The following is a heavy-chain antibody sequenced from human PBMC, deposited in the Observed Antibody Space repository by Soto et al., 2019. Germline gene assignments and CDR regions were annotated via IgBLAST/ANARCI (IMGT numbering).Heavy chain of an antibody. J-gene: IGHJ3*02. CDR1: GLTFSSYW. Sequence: PRGSLRVSCAASGLTFSSYWMHWVRQAQGEGLVWVSRIKNDGTRTNYADSVKGRFTASRDNAKNTLYLQMNSLRAEDTAVYYCARDVEMTTSGDAFDIWGQGTMVPVSS. CDR3: ARDVEMTTSGDAFDI. V-gene: IGHV3-74*01. D-gene: IGHD2-21*02. CDR2: IKNDGTRT.